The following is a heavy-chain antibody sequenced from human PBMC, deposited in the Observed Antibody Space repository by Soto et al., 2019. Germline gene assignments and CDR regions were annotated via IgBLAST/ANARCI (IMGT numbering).Heavy chain of an antibody. D-gene: IGHD5-12*01. V-gene: IGHV6-1*01. CDR1: GDSVASNTAS. Sequence: SPTLSLTCAISGDSVASNTASWNWIRQSPSRGLEWLGRTYFRSKWYNDYAVSVKSRISINPDTSNNQFSLQRNSVTPEDTAVYFCAKGDNLGPKTGYAFDPWGQGIMVTVSS. CDR3: AKGDNLGPKTGYAFDP. CDR2: TYFRSKWYN. J-gene: IGHJ5*02.